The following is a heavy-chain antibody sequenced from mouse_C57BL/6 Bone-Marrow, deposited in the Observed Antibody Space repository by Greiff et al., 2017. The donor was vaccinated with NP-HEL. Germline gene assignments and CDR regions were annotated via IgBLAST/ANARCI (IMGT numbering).Heavy chain of an antibody. J-gene: IGHJ4*01. D-gene: IGHD1-1*01. CDR3: AKTPYYYGSSFYAMDY. Sequence: VQRVESGPGLVQPSQSLSITCTVSGFSLTSYGVHWVRQSPGKGLEWLGVIWRGGSTDYNAAFMSRLSITKDNSKSQVFFKMNSLQADDTAIYYCAKTPYYYGSSFYAMDYWGQGTSVTVSS. V-gene: IGHV2-5*01. CDR2: IWRGGST. CDR1: GFSLTSYG.